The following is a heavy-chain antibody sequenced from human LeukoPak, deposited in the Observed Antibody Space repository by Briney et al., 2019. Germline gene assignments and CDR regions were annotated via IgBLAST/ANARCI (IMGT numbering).Heavy chain of an antibody. CDR1: GYTFTGYY. V-gene: IGHV1-2*04. CDR3: ARATGAAPLYYYYGMDV. CDR2: INPNSGGT. D-gene: IGHD6-6*01. J-gene: IGHJ6*02. Sequence: GASVKVSCKASGYTFTGYYMHWVRQAPGQGLEWMGWINPNSGGTNYAQKFQGWVTMTRDTSISTAYMELSRLRSDDTAVYYCARATGAAPLYYYYGMDVWGQGTTVTVSS.